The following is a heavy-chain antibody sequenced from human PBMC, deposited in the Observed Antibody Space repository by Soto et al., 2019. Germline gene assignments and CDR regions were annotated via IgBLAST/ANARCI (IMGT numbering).Heavy chain of an antibody. CDR1: GDTSSTYS. CDR3: ARGYCSGGNCYSPRYNWFDP. J-gene: IGHJ5*02. CDR2: IIPILALT. Sequence: QVQLVQSGAEVKKTGSSVKVSCTASGDTSSTYSINWVRQAPGQGLEWVGRIIPILALTNYAQRFQGRVTITADKSTSKVYMEMSSLKSEDTAVYYWARGYCSGGNCYSPRYNWFDPWGQGTLVTVSS. V-gene: IGHV1-69*02. D-gene: IGHD2-15*01.